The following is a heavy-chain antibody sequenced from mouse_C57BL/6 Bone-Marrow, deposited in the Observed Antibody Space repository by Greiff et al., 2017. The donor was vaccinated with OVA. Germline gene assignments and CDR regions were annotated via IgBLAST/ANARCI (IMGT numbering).Heavy chain of an antibody. J-gene: IGHJ1*03. CDR3: ARSDWVWYFDV. Sequence: QVHVKQPGTELVKPGASVKLSCKASGYTFTSYWMHWVKQRPGQGLEWIGNINPSNGGTNYNEKFKNKATLTVDKSSSTAYMQLSSLTSEDSAVYYCARSDWVWYFDVWGTGTTVTVSS. CDR2: INPSNGGT. CDR1: GYTFTSYW. V-gene: IGHV1-53*01. D-gene: IGHD4-1*01.